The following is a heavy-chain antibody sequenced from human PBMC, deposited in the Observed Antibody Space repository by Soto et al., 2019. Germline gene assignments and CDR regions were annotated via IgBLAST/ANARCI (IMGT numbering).Heavy chain of an antibody. D-gene: IGHD2-21*01. V-gene: IGHV3-23*01. CDR3: ASAKAVVIAALGI. CDR1: GFSFSTSA. CDR2: ISENRGSRGGT. J-gene: IGHJ3*02. Sequence: GGSLRLSCTASGFSFSTSAMSWVRQAPGQGLEWVASISENRGSRGGTYYADSVKGRFTISRENSKNNLYLQVESLRGADSAVYYCASAKAVVIAALGIWGQGTLVNVSS.